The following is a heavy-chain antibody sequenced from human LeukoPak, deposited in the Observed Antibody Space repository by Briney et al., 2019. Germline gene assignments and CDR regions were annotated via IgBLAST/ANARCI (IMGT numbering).Heavy chain of an antibody. CDR3: AGSVYCSSTSCARFDP. CDR2: IKQDGSEK. CDR1: GFTFSGYW. V-gene: IGHV3-7*01. J-gene: IGHJ5*02. Sequence: GGSLRLSCAASGFTFSGYWMSWVRQAPGKGLEWVANIKQDGSEKYYVDSVKGRFTISRDNAKNSLYLQMNSLRAEDTAVYYCAGSVYCSSTSCARFDPWGQGTLVAVSS. D-gene: IGHD2-2*01.